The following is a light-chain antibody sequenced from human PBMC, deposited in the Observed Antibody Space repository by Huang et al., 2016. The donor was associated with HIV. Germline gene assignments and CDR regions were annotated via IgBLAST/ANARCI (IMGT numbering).Light chain of an antibody. Sequence: EIVFTQSPATLSVSPGERATISCRASQSVSSDLAWDQQKRDQVPRLLIYGASTRATGIPARFSGSGSGTEFTLTISSLQSEDFAIYYCQQYNNWPPGYTFGQGTKLEIK. CDR2: GAS. CDR3: QQYNNWPPGYT. CDR1: QSVSSD. J-gene: IGKJ2*01. V-gene: IGKV3-15*01.